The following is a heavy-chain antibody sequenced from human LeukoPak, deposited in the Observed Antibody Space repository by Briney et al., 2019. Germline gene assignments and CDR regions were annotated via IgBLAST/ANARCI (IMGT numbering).Heavy chain of an antibody. CDR3: ARVSGYCTAISCFTRQPPAYNYYMDV. V-gene: IGHV1-69*13. CDR1: GGTFSSYA. CDR2: IIPIFGTA. Sequence: SVKVSCKASGGTFSSYAISWVRQAPGQGLEWMGGIIPIFGTANYAQKFQGRVTITADESTSTAYMELSSLRSEDTAVYYCARVSGYCTAISCFTRQPPAYNYYMDVWGKGATVTVSS. D-gene: IGHD3-3*01. J-gene: IGHJ6*03.